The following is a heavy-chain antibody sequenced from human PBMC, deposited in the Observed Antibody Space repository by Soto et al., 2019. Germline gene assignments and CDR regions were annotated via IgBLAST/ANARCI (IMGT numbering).Heavy chain of an antibody. Sequence: SETLSLTCTVSGGSVSSGSYYWSWIRQPPGKGLEWIGYIYYSGSTNYNPSLKSRVTISVDTSKNQFSLKLSSVTAADTAVYYRASLNRFLGNYFDYWGQGTLVTVSS. CDR3: ASLNRFLGNYFDY. V-gene: IGHV4-61*01. CDR2: IYYSGST. CDR1: GGSVSSGSYY. D-gene: IGHD3-3*01. J-gene: IGHJ4*02.